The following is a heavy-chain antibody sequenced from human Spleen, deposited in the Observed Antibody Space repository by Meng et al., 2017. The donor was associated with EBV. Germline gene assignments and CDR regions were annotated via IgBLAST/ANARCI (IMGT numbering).Heavy chain of an antibody. D-gene: IGHD3-10*01. CDR3: AREMVRGVDAFDI. Sequence: YADSVKGRFTISRDNAKNTLYLQMNSLRAEDTAVYYCAREMVRGVDAFDIWGQGTMVTVSS. V-gene: IGHV3-74*01. J-gene: IGHJ3*02.